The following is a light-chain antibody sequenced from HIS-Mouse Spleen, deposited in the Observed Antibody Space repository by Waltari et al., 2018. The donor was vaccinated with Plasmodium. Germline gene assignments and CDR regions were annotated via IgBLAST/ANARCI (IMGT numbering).Light chain of an antibody. V-gene: IGLV2-23*01. Sequence: QSALTQPASVSGSPGQSITIPCTGTSSDVGSSNLVSWYPHHPGKYPKHMVYGGSKRALGVSKRFSCSKSGHTASLTIAGLQAEDEADYYCCSYAGSSTNWVFGGGTKLTVL. J-gene: IGLJ3*02. CDR3: CSYAGSSTNWV. CDR1: SSDVGSSNL. CDR2: GGS.